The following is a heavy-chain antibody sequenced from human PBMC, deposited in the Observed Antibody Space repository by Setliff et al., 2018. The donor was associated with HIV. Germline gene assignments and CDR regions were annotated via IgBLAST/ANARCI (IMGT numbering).Heavy chain of an antibody. Sequence: LSLTCTVSGGSISNNNYYWGWIRQPPGKGLEWIGSIYYSGSTYYSPSLRSRVTISVDRSKNQFSLRLSSVTAADTAVYYCARGYSSGWTGYFDYWGQGTLVTVSS. D-gene: IGHD6-19*01. CDR3: ARGYSSGWTGYFDY. V-gene: IGHV4-39*07. CDR1: GGSISNNNYY. CDR2: IYYSGST. J-gene: IGHJ4*02.